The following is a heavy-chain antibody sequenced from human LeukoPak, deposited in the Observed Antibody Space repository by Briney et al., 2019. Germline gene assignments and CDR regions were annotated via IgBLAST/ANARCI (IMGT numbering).Heavy chain of an antibody. CDR3: AKDQATTLTWGPIRPFDY. Sequence: KAGGSLRLSCAASGFTFSSYAMSWVRQAPGKGLEWVSGISGSGGSTYYADSVKGRFTISRDNSKNTLYLQMHSLRADDTAVYYCAKDQATTLTWGPIRPFDYWGEGTLVTVSS. CDR2: ISGSGGST. D-gene: IGHD1-26*01. CDR1: GFTFSSYA. V-gene: IGHV3-23*01. J-gene: IGHJ4*02.